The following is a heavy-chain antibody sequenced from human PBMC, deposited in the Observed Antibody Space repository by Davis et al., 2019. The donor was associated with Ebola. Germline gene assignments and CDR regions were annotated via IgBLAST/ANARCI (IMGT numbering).Heavy chain of an antibody. CDR3: ARVGQNIAAGNAGPGFDY. J-gene: IGHJ4*02. CDR1: GFTFSSYW. Sequence: GESLKISCAASGFTFSSYWMIWVRQAPGKGLEWVANIKQDGSEKYYVDSVKGRFTISRDNAKNSLYLQMNSLRAEDTAVYYCARVGQNIAAGNAGPGFDYWGQGTLVTVSS. V-gene: IGHV3-7*01. CDR2: IKQDGSEK. D-gene: IGHD6-13*01.